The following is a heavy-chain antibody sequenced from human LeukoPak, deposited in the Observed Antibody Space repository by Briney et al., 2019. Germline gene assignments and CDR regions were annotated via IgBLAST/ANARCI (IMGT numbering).Heavy chain of an antibody. CDR1: GYTFSTYG. CDR3: ARVPPIPPVTDFDY. D-gene: IGHD2-21*01. Sequence: ASVKVPCKTSGYTFSTYGINWVRQAPGQGLEWMGWISGYNGNTNYAQKFRDRVTMTTDTSTSTAYMELRSLRSDDTAVYYCARVPPIPPVTDFDYWGQGTLVIVSS. V-gene: IGHV1-18*01. CDR2: ISGYNGNT. J-gene: IGHJ4*02.